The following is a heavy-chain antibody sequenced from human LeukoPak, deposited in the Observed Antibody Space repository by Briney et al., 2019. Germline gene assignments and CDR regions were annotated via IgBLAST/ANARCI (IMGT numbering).Heavy chain of an antibody. CDR3: AKDRVYYDSSGLFDY. V-gene: IGHV3-23*01. D-gene: IGHD3-22*01. CDR2: ISGRGGST. J-gene: IGHJ4*02. Sequence: GGSMRLSCAPSGFSFSSYAMSWVPQAPGKGRGWVSSISGRGGSTLHADSVRARFTISRDNSKNTAYQQMNSLRAEDTAVYYCAKDRVYYDSSGLFDYWGQGNLVTVSS. CDR1: GFSFSSYA.